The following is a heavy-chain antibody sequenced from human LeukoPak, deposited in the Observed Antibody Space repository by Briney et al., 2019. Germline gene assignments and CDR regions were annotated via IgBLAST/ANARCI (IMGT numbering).Heavy chain of an antibody. CDR1: GFTFNNYW. CDR2: INSDGGST. Sequence: SGGSLRLSCAASGFTFNNYWMHWVRQAPGKGLVWVSRINSDGGSTSYADSVKGRFTISRDNAKNTLSLQMNSLRAEDTAVYYCARRTVGAAPYYFDYWGQGTLVTVSS. D-gene: IGHD1-26*01. CDR3: ARRTVGAAPYYFDY. V-gene: IGHV3-74*01. J-gene: IGHJ4*02.